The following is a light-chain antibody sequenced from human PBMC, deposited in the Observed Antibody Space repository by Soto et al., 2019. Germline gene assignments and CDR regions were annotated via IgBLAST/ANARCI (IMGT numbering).Light chain of an antibody. J-gene: IGKJ1*01. Sequence: VIYMTQSPSLVSASAGDRVTISCRMSQGISDYLAWYRQKVVKAPELLIYGTSNLQNGVPSRFSGNGSGTDFTLTISGLQSEDFATYYCQQYYSFPPTFGQGTKVEIK. CDR2: GTS. CDR3: QQYYSFPPT. CDR1: QGISDY. V-gene: IGKV1D-8*01.